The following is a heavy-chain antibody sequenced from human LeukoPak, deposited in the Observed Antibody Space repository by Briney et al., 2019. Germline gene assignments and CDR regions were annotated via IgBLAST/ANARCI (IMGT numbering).Heavy chain of an antibody. CDR2: IWYDGSNK. D-gene: IGHD1-26*01. V-gene: IGHV3-33*01. J-gene: IGHJ4*02. Sequence: GRSLRLSCAASGFTFSSYGMHWVRPAPGKGLEWVAVIWYDGSNKYYADSVKGRFTISRDNSKNTLYLQMNSLRAEDTAVYYCARGTSGSYEGYFDYWGQGTLVTVSS. CDR3: ARGTSGSYEGYFDY. CDR1: GFTFSSYG.